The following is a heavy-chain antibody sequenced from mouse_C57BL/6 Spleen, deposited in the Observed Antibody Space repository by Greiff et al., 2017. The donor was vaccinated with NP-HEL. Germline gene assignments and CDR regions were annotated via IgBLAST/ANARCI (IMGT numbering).Heavy chain of an antibody. J-gene: IGHJ4*01. CDR2: IDPSDSET. Sequence: QVQLQQSGAELVRPGSSVKLSCKASGYTFTSYWMHWVKQRPIQGLEWIGNIDPSDSETHYNQKFKDKATLTVDKSSSTAYMQLSSLTSEDSAVYYCARSRAGYAMDYWGQGTSVTVSS. V-gene: IGHV1-52*01. CDR1: GYTFTSYW. CDR3: ARSRAGYAMDY. D-gene: IGHD3-3*01.